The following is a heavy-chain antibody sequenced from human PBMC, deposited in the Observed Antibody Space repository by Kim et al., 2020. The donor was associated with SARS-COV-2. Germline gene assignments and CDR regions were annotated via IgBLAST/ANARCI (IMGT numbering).Heavy chain of an antibody. V-gene: IGHV4-31*03. J-gene: IGHJ6*02. CDR1: GGSISSGGYY. CDR2: IYYSGST. Sequence: SETLSLTCTVSGGSISSGGYYWSWIRQHPGKGLEWIGYIYYSGSTYYNPSLKSRVTISVDTSKNQFSLKLSSVTAADTAVYYCARDSYDWRDYYYYGMDVWGQGTTVTVSS. D-gene: IGHD3-16*01. CDR3: ARDSYDWRDYYYYGMDV.